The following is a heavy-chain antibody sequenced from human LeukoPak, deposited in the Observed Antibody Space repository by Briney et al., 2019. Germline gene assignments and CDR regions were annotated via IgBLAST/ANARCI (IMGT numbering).Heavy chain of an antibody. J-gene: IGHJ3*02. D-gene: IGHD6-19*01. CDR3: AKDSGIAVAGTLRAFDI. V-gene: IGHV3-48*03. CDR1: GFSFSTYE. CDR2: ISSSGRTI. Sequence: GSLRLSCAASGFSFSTYEMNWVRQAPGKGLEWVSYISSSGRTIYYADSVKGRFTISRDNSKNTLYLQMNSLRAEDTAVYYCAKDSGIAVAGTLRAFDIWGQGTMVTVSS.